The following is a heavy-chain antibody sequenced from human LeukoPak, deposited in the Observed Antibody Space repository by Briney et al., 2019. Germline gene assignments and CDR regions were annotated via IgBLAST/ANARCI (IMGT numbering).Heavy chain of an antibody. V-gene: IGHV3-7*01. Sequence: SGGSLRLSCAASAFTFSSYWMNWVRQAPGKGLEWVAGIDEDGTEKYYVESVKGRFTISRDNAKKSVYLQVNSLRADDTAVYYCARAITAVDSYWGQRTLVTISS. CDR2: IDEDGTEK. J-gene: IGHJ4*02. D-gene: IGHD6-13*01. CDR1: AFTFSSYW. CDR3: ARAITAVDSY.